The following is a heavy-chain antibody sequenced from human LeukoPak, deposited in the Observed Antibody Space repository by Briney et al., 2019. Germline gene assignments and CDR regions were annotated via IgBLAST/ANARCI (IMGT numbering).Heavy chain of an antibody. D-gene: IGHD1-26*01. CDR2: TNTDGTIT. CDR1: GFLFNEHG. J-gene: IGHJ3*02. CDR3: VRGRGSYWYDLGPAFNM. V-gene: IGHV3-74*01. Sequence: GGSLRLSCAASGFLFNEHGLHWVRHAPGKGLVWVSQTNTDGTITDYADSAKGRFTISRDNAKKTLNLQMESLRVDDTAVYYCVRGRGSYWYDLGPAFNMWGQGTMVTVSS.